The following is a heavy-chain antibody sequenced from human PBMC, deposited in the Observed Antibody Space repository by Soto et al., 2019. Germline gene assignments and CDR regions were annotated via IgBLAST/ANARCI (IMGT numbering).Heavy chain of an antibody. J-gene: IGHJ4*02. CDR2: ISYDGSNK. CDR1: GFTFSSYA. V-gene: IGHV3-30-3*01. CDR3: ARPARDFWSGYPSHYFDY. D-gene: IGHD3-3*01. Sequence: PGGSLRLSCAASGFTFSSYAMHWVRQAPGKGLEWVAVISYDGSNKYYADSVKGRFTISRDNSKNTLYLQMNSLRAEDTAVYYCARPARDFWSGYPSHYFDYWGQGTLVTVSS.